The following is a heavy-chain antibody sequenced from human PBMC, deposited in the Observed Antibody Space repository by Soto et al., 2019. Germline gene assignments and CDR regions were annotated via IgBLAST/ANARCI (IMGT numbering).Heavy chain of an antibody. CDR2: IDPSDSYT. V-gene: IGHV5-10-1*01. CDR1: GYSFTSYW. J-gene: IGHJ6*02. Sequence: PGESLKISCKGSGYSFTSYWISWVRQMPGKGLEWMGRIDPSDSYTNYSPSFQGHVTISADKSISTAYLQWSGLKASDTAMYYCWGGGEGGQGFFLIPPTYYYYYGMDVWGQGTTVTVSS. D-gene: IGHD3-16*01. CDR3: WGGGEGGQGFFLIPPTYYYYYGMDV.